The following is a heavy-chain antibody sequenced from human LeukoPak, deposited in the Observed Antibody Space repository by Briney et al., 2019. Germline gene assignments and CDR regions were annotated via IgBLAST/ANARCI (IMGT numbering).Heavy chain of an antibody. CDR3: ARNNSNGFDF. CDR1: GYSISGGYY. J-gene: IGHJ4*02. D-gene: IGHD6-19*01. CDR2: IFQSVST. V-gene: IGHV4-38-2*01. Sequence: SETLSLTCAVSGYSISGGYYWGWIRQPPGKGLEWIGTIFQSVSTYYNPSLKSRVTTSVDTSKNQFSLKLSSVTAADTAVYYCARNNSNGFDFWSQGTLVTVSS.